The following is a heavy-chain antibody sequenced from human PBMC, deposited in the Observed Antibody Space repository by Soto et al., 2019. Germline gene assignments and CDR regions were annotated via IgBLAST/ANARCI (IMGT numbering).Heavy chain of an antibody. Sequence: QVQLQQWGAGLLKPSETLSLTCAVYGGSFSGYYWTWIRQSPEKGLEWIGEVNHSGTTYYNPSLKTRVTISVHTSKNQFSLKMRSVTAADTAVYYCARGIGYCSSINCYSSRRLRFDSWGQGTLVTVSS. V-gene: IGHV4-34*01. D-gene: IGHD2-2*01. CDR1: GGSFSGYY. CDR2: VNHSGTT. J-gene: IGHJ4*02. CDR3: ARGIGYCSSINCYSSRRLRFDS.